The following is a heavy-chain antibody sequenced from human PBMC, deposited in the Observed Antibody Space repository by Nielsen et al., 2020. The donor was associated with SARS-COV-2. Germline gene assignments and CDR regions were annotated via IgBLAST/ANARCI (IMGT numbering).Heavy chain of an antibody. CDR1: GFTFDDYA. CDR3: ARGSLGNYYYGMDV. Sequence: GGPLRLSCAASGFTFDDYAMHWVRQAPGKGLEWVSGISWNSGSIGYADSVKGRFTISRDNAKNSLYLQMNSLRAEDTAVYYCARGSLGNYYYGMDVWGQGTTVTVSS. D-gene: IGHD3-16*01. CDR2: ISWNSGSI. J-gene: IGHJ6*02. V-gene: IGHV3-9*01.